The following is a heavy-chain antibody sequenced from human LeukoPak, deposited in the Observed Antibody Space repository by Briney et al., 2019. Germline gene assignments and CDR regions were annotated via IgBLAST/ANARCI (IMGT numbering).Heavy chain of an antibody. J-gene: IGHJ4*02. CDR1: GFTFSSYG. Sequence: GGSLRLSCAASGFTFSSYGMHWVRQAPGKGLEWVAVISYDGSNRYYADSVKGRFTISRDTSKNTLCLQMNSLRAEDTAVYYCAREGDYGSGSYYAMSFDYWGQGTLVTVSS. CDR3: AREGDYGSGSYYAMSFDY. CDR2: ISYDGSNR. D-gene: IGHD3-10*01. V-gene: IGHV3-30*03.